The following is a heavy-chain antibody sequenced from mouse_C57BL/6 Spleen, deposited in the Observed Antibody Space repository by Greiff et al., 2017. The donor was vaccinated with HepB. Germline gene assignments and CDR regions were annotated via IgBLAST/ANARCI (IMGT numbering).Heavy chain of an antibody. CDR3: ARVEYYGSSYGY. J-gene: IGHJ2*01. V-gene: IGHV1-80*01. Sequence: VQLQQSGAELVKPGASVKISCKASGYAFSSYWMNWVKQRPGKGLEWIGQIYPGDGDTNYNGKFKGKATLTADKSSSTAYMQLSSLTSEDSAVYCCARVEYYGSSYGYWGQGTTLTVSS. CDR2: IYPGDGDT. CDR1: GYAFSSYW. D-gene: IGHD1-1*01.